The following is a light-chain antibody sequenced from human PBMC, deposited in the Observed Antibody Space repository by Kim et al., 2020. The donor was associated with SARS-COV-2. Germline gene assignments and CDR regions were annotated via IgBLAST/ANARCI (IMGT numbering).Light chain of an antibody. V-gene: IGKV3-15*01. Sequence: EIVLTQSPGTLSLSPGQRATLSCRASQSVRSNNLAWYQQRPGQAPRLLIYGASTRATDISARFSGSGSGTEFTLTIRSLQSEDLAVYYCQQYNDWPLLTFGGGTKVDIK. CDR3: QQYNDWPLLT. J-gene: IGKJ4*01. CDR1: QSVRSN. CDR2: GAS.